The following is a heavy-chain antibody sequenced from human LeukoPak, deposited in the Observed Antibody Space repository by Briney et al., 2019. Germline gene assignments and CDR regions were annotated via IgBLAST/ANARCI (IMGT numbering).Heavy chain of an antibody. CDR2: IRYDGSNK. V-gene: IGHV3-30*02. CDR3: ASFTNTAFGY. D-gene: IGHD5-18*01. Sequence: PGGSLRLSCAAPGFTFSSYGMHWVRQAPGKGLEWVAFIRYDGSNKYYADSVKGRFTISRDNSKNTLNLQMNSLRSEDTAVYYCASFTNTAFGYWGQGTLVTVSS. J-gene: IGHJ4*02. CDR1: GFTFSSYG.